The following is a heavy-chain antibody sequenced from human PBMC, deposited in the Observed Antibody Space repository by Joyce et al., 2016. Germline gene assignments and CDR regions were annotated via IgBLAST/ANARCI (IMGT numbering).Heavy chain of an antibody. J-gene: IGHJ3*02. CDR3: ATIPLTYYYESSGSPNTLDI. CDR2: FGPEEGET. D-gene: IGHD3-22*01. CDR1: GYTLTELS. V-gene: IGHV1-24*01. Sequence: VQLVQSGAGLKKPGASVKVSCKVSGYTLTELSMQWVRQAPGKGLEWMGGFGPEEGETMYAQKFQGRVTMTGDTSTDTAYMELSSLRSEDTAVYYCATIPLTYYYESSGSPNTLDIWGQGTLVTVSS.